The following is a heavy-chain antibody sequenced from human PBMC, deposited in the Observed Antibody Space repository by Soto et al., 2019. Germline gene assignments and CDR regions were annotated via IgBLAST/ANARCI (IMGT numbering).Heavy chain of an antibody. V-gene: IGHV4-39*01. CDR2: IYYSGST. CDR3: AGAYYYDSSGYWHY. J-gene: IGHJ4*02. D-gene: IGHD3-22*01. Sequence: SETLSLTCTVSGGSISSSSYYWGWIRQPPGKGLEWIGSIYYSGSTYYNPSLKSRVTISVDTSKNQFSLKLSSVTAADTAVYYCAGAYYYDSSGYWHYWGQGTLVTVSS. CDR1: GGSISSSSYY.